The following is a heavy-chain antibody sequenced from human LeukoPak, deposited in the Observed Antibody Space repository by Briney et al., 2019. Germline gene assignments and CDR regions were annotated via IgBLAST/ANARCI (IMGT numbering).Heavy chain of an antibody. CDR1: GFTFDDYA. V-gene: IGHV3-9*01. CDR3: ARHPPEYGSPHGMDV. CDR2: ISWNSGSI. Sequence: PGGSLRLSCAASGFTFDDYAMHWVRQAPVKGLEWVSGISWNSGSIGYADSVKGRFTISRDNAKNSLYLQMNSLRAEDTAVYYCARHPPEYGSPHGMDVWGQGTTVTVSS. D-gene: IGHD6-6*01. J-gene: IGHJ6*02.